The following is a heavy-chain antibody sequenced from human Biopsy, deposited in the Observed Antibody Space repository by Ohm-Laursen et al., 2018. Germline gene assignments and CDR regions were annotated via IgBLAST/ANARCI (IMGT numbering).Heavy chain of an antibody. Sequence: GASVKVSCKASGYTFTNYNVNWVRQATGQGLEWMGWIDPKSGGTNYAQKFQGRVTMTRDTSISTTYMELRRLTSDDTAVFYCARELGDFWGGRQFDFWGQGTLVTVSS. CDR3: ARELGDFWGGRQFDF. D-gene: IGHD3-3*01. CDR1: GYTFTNYN. V-gene: IGHV1-2*02. J-gene: IGHJ5*01. CDR2: IDPKSGGT.